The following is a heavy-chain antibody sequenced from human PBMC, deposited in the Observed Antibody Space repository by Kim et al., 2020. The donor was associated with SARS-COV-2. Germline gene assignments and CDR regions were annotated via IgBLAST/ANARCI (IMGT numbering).Heavy chain of an antibody. CDR3: ATRKMYTGSYYTFDY. CDR1: GFTFSSYA. D-gene: IGHD1-26*01. Sequence: GGSLRLSCAASGFTFSSYAMSWVRQAPGKGLEWVSTISDSGTSTHYADSVKGRFTITRDNSKSSTLYLQMNSLRGEDTAEYYCATRKMYTGSYYTFDYWGRGTLVTVSS. CDR2: ISDSGTST. J-gene: IGHJ4*02. V-gene: IGHV3-23*01.